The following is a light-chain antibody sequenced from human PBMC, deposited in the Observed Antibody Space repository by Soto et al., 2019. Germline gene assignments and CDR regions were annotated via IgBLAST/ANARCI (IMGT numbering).Light chain of an antibody. J-gene: IGKJ5*01. CDR3: QQYNTYST. CDR2: GAS. V-gene: IGKV1-17*01. Sequence: DVQVTQSPSSLSASVGDRVTITCRASQDIGRDLGWYQQTPGKAPKRLIYGASTLRSGVPSRFSGGGSGTEFTLTISSLQPDDFATYYCQQYNTYSTFGQGTRLEIK. CDR1: QDIGRD.